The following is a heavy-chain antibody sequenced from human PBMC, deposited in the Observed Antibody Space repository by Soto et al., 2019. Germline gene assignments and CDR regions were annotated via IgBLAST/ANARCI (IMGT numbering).Heavy chain of an antibody. Sequence: QVHLVQSGAEVKKPGASVKVSCKASGYPFPSYGITWVRQAPGQGLVWLGWISPHNGNTDYAQKRQGRVIVTRDTSTSTAYMELRSLRSDDTAVYYCARGRYGDYWGKGALVTVSS. CDR2: ISPHNGNT. J-gene: IGHJ4*02. CDR1: GYPFPSYG. V-gene: IGHV1-18*01. CDR3: ARGRYGDY. D-gene: IGHD1-1*01.